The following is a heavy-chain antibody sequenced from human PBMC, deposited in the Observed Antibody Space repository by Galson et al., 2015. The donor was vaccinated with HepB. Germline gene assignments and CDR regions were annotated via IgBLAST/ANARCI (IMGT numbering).Heavy chain of an antibody. D-gene: IGHD2-2*03. Sequence: SLRLSCAASGFTFCDYSIHWVRQPPGKGLEWVSGIGRNGGTAGKEDPVKGLFTTSRDNAKNFLYLQMNLMSDEDTVLYYWVKGHTSGYCTSASYLLDVDFDYWGQGSLVTVSS. CDR2: IGRNGGTA. V-gene: IGHV3-9*01. CDR1: GFTFCDYS. CDR3: VKGHTSGYCTSASYLLDVDFDY. J-gene: IGHJ4*02.